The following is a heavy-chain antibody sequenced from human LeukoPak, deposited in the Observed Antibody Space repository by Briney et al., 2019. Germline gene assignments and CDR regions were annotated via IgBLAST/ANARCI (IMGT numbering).Heavy chain of an antibody. CDR1: GFTFSSYG. V-gene: IGHV3-23*01. CDR3: ARLYGDYGSYYYYYMDV. Sequence: GGSLRLSCAASGFTFSSYGMHWVRQAPGKGLEWVSAISGSGGSTYYADSVKGRFTISRDNSKNTLYLQMNSLRAEDTAVYYCARLYGDYGSYYYYYMDVWGKGTTVTVSS. D-gene: IGHD4-17*01. CDR2: ISGSGGST. J-gene: IGHJ6*03.